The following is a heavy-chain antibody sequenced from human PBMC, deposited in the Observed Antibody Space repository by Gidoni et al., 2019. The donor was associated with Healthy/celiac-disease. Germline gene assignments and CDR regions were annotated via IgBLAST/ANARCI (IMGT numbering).Heavy chain of an antibody. Sequence: QVQLVQSGAEVKKPGSSVKVSCKASGGTFSSYAISWVRQAPGQGLEWMGRIIPILGIANYAQKFQGRVTITADKSTSTAYMELSSLRSEDTAVYYCARVDFGPPAAGPQRSYYYYGMDVWGQGTTVTVSS. CDR3: ARVDFGPPAAGPQRSYYYYGMDV. CDR2: IIPILGIA. J-gene: IGHJ6*02. V-gene: IGHV1-69*04. D-gene: IGHD6-13*01. CDR1: GGTFSSYA.